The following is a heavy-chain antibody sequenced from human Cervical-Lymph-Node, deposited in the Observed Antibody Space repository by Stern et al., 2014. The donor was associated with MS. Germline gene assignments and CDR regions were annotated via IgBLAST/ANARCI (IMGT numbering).Heavy chain of an antibody. CDR2: IYPDNYVP. CDR3: ARDCDDYGFDY. V-gene: IGHV5-51*01. Sequence: EVQLLESGAEVKKPGESLKISCKGSGYSFTANWIAWVRQMPGQGLEWMGIIYPDNYVPRDSPSFQGKVTISADKTISTAYPQWSSLKASDTAMYYCARDCDDYGFDYWGQGTLVTVSS. J-gene: IGHJ4*02. CDR1: GYSFTANW. D-gene: IGHD4-17*01.